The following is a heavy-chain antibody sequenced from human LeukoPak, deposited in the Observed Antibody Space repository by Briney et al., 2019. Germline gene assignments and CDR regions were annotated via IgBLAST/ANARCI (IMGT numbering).Heavy chain of an antibody. V-gene: IGHV1-46*01. CDR1: GYTFTSYY. CDR2: INPSGGST. CDR3: ARGKYYDILTGYTPVDY. Sequence: ASVKVSCKASGYTFTSYYMHWVRQAPGQGLELMGIINPSGGSTSYAQKFQGRVTMTRDTSTSTVYMELSSLRSEDTAVYYCARGKYYDILTGYTPVDYWGQGTLVAVSS. J-gene: IGHJ4*02. D-gene: IGHD3-9*01.